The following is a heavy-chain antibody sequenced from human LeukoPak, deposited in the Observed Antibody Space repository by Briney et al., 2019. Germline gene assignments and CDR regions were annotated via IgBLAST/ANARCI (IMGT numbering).Heavy chain of an antibody. CDR3: AKVFSAYSSGWYEYYDY. V-gene: IGHV3-23*01. D-gene: IGHD6-19*01. J-gene: IGHJ4*02. CDR1: GFTFSSYA. CDR2: ISGSGGST. Sequence: PGGSLRLSCEASGFTFSSYAMSWVRQAPGKGLGWVSAISGSGGSTYYADSVKGRFTISRDNSKNTLYLQMNSLRAEDTAVYYCAKVFSAYSSGWYEYYDYWGQGTLVTVSS.